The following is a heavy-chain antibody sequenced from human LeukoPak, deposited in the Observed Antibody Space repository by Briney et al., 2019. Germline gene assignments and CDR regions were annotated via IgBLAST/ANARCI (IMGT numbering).Heavy chain of an antibody. CDR1: GFTFSSYS. Sequence: GGSLRLSCAASGFTFSSYSMNWVRQAPGKGLEWVSYISSSSSTIYYADSVKGRFTISRDNAKNSLYLQMNSLRAEDTAVYYCARGSYWALYWGQGTPVTVSS. J-gene: IGHJ4*02. D-gene: IGHD1-26*01. V-gene: IGHV3-48*01. CDR3: ARGSYWALY. CDR2: ISSSSSTI.